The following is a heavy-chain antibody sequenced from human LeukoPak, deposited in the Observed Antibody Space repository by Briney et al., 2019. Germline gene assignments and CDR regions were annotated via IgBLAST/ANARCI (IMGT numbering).Heavy chain of an antibody. J-gene: IGHJ3*02. Sequence: TGGSLRLSCAASGFTFSSYSMNWVRQAPGKGLEWVSSISSSSSYIYYADSVKGRFTISRDNAKNSLYLQMNSLRAEDTAVYYCARDLHRGAAAEGAFDIWGQGTMVTVSS. CDR3: ARDLHRGAAAEGAFDI. CDR2: ISSSSSYI. V-gene: IGHV3-21*01. CDR1: GFTFSSYS. D-gene: IGHD6-13*01.